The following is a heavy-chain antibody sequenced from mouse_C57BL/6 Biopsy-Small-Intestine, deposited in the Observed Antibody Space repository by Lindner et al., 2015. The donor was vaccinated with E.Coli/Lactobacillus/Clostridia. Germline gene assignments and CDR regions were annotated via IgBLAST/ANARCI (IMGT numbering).Heavy chain of an antibody. CDR1: GGTFNKND. J-gene: IGHJ3*01. CDR3: ARESALVEKGAFDI. Sequence: SVKVSCKASGGTFNKNDIHWVRQAPGQGGPEWMVGGISVFGTTNFAPKLQGRLTITADEATSTAYMELSSLTSEDTAVYYCARESALVEKGAFDIWGQGTMVTVS. V-gene: IGHV14-2*02. D-gene: IGHD6-1*01. CDR2: GISVFGTT.